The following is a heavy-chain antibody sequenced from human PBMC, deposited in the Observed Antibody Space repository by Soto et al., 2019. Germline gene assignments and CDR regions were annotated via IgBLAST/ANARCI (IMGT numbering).Heavy chain of an antibody. Sequence: QVQLQESGPGLVKPSGTLSLTCAVSGGSISSSNWWSWVRQPPGKGLEWIGEIYHSGSTNYNPSLKSRVTISVDKSKNQFSLKLSSVTAADTAVYYCASETYYYDSSGTYAFDIWGQGTMVTVSS. CDR2: IYHSGST. CDR1: GGSISSSNW. V-gene: IGHV4-4*02. J-gene: IGHJ3*02. D-gene: IGHD3-22*01. CDR3: ASETYYYDSSGTYAFDI.